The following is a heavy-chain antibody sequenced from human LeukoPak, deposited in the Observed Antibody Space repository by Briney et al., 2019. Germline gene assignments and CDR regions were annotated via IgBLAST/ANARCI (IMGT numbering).Heavy chain of an antibody. CDR2: IYHSGST. CDR1: GGSISSYY. CDR3: ARGYYYDSSGYFDRFDY. Sequence: SETLSLTCAVSGGSISSYYWSWIRQPPGKGLEWIGYIYHSGSTYYNPSLKSRVTISVDRSKNQFSLKLSSVTAADTAVYYCARGYYYDSSGYFDRFDYWGQGTLVTVSS. V-gene: IGHV4-30-2*01. J-gene: IGHJ4*02. D-gene: IGHD3-22*01.